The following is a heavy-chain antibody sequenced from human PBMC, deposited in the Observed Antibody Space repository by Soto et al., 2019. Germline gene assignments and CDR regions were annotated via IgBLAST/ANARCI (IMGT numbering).Heavy chain of an antibody. V-gene: IGHV3-30*18. CDR3: AKDGIAYCTYFGS. Sequence: QVQLVESGGGVVQPGRSLSLSCAASGFTFSTYGMHWVRQAPGKGLEWVAVISSDGSNKNYADSVKGRFTISRDNSKNTLHLQMNSLRPEYTAVYYCAKDGIAYCTYFGSWGQGTLVTVSS. D-gene: IGHD2-21*01. CDR1: GFTFSTYG. J-gene: IGHJ4*02. CDR2: ISSDGSNK.